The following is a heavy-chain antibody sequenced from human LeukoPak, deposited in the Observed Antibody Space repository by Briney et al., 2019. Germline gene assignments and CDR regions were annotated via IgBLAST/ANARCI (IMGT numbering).Heavy chain of an antibody. V-gene: IGHV3-23*01. Sequence: GGSLRLSCAASGFTFSSYAMSWVRQAPGKGLEWVSAISGSGGSTYYADSVKGRFTISRDNSKNTLYVQMNSLRAEDTAVYYCAKDRAGGYYDILTGQDFDYWGQGTLVTVSS. CDR2: ISGSGGST. J-gene: IGHJ4*02. CDR1: GFTFSSYA. D-gene: IGHD3-9*01. CDR3: AKDRAGGYYDILTGQDFDY.